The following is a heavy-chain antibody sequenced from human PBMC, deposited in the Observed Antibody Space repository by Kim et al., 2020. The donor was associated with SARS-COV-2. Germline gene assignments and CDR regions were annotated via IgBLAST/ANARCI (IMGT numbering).Heavy chain of an antibody. Sequence: DSVKGRFTILRDTSKDTLYLEMNSLKVEDTAVYYCTKGDTSGYFLYGMDVWGQGTTVTVSS. D-gene: IGHD3-22*01. CDR3: TKGDTSGYFLYGMDV. V-gene: IGHV3-30*02. J-gene: IGHJ6*02.